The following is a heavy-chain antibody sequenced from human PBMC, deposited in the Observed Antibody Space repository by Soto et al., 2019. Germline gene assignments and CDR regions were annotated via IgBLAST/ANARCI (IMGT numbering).Heavy chain of an antibody. D-gene: IGHD5-12*01. Sequence: SVKVSCKASGGTFSSYAISWVRQAPGQRLEWMGGIIPIFGTANYAQKFQGRVTLTADESTSTAYMELSSLRSEDTAVYYCARDREIATITGAFDIWGQGTRVTVSS. CDR3: ARDREIATITGAFDI. J-gene: IGHJ3*02. CDR1: GGTFSSYA. V-gene: IGHV1-69*13. CDR2: IIPIFGTA.